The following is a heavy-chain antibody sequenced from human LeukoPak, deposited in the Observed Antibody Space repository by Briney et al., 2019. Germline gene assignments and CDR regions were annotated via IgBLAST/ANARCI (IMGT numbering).Heavy chain of an antibody. J-gene: IGHJ3*02. D-gene: IGHD1-26*01. Sequence: SETLSLTCTVSGDSMRTSYWSWIRQPAGKGLEWIGHIYTSGSTDYNPTLKSRVTISVDKSKNQFSLKLSSVTAADTAVYYCASRSGSYAPDAFDIWGQGTMVTVSS. CDR3: ASRSGSYAPDAFDI. CDR2: IYTSGST. CDR1: GDSMRTSY. V-gene: IGHV4-4*07.